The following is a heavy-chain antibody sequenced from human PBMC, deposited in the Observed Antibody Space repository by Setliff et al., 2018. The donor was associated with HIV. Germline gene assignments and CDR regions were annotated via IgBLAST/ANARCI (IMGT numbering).Heavy chain of an antibody. V-gene: IGHV4-4*09. D-gene: IGHD3-22*01. J-gene: IGHJ4*02. CDR3: ARMSGGYSGGYFDY. CDR1: GGSISSDY. CDR2: ISTTRST. Sequence: PSETLSLTCTVSGGSISSDYWSWIRQPPGKGLEWIGYISTTRSTSYSPSLKSRVSISVDTAKNQCSLRLNSVTAADTAVYYCARMSGGYSGGYFDYWGQGTQVTSPQ.